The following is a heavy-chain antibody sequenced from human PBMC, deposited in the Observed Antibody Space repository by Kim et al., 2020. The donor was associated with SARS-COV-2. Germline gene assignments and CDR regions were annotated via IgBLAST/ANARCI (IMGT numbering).Heavy chain of an antibody. D-gene: IGHD4-17*01. Sequence: KGRFTISRDDSKNTLYLQMNSLKTEDTAVYYCTTDRGHYGDYVLTYYFDYWGQGTLVTVSS. J-gene: IGHJ4*02. V-gene: IGHV3-15*01. CDR3: TTDRGHYGDYVLTYYFDY.